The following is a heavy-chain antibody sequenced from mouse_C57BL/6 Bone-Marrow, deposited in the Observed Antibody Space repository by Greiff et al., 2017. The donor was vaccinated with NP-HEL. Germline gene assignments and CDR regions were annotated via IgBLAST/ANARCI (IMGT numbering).Heavy chain of an antibody. Sequence: EVQLQQSGPELVKPGASVKIPCKASGYTFTDYNMDWVKQSHGKSLEWIGDINPNNGGTIYNQKFKGKATLTVDKSSSTAYMELRSLTSEDTAVYYCARGSIYYYGSSIFDYWGQGTTLTVSS. V-gene: IGHV1-18*01. CDR3: ARGSIYYYGSSIFDY. CDR2: INPNNGGT. J-gene: IGHJ2*01. CDR1: GYTFTDYN. D-gene: IGHD1-1*01.